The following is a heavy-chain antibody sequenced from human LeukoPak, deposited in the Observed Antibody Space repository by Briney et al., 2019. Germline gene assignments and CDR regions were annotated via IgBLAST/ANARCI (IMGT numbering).Heavy chain of an antibody. D-gene: IGHD3-3*01. Sequence: PSETLSLTCTVSGGSISSNNYYWGWIRQPPGKGLEWIGSIYYGGYTYYNPSPKSRVTISVDTSKNQFSLKLSSVTAADTAIYYCQSRFLEWLLDYWGQGTLVTVSS. V-gene: IGHV4-39*01. CDR1: GGSISSNNYY. J-gene: IGHJ4*02. CDR2: IYYGGYT. CDR3: QSRFLEWLLDY.